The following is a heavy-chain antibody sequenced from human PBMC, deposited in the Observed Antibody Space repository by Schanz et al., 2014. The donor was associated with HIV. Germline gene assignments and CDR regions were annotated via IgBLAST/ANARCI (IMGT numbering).Heavy chain of an antibody. V-gene: IGHV3-33*08. CDR2: IWYDGTNI. CDR3: AREYYSRNWNWFDP. J-gene: IGHJ5*02. CDR1: GFTFNNFA. Sequence: VQLVESGGGLVQPGGSLRLSCAASGFTFNNFAMSWVRQAPGKGLEWVAVIWYDGTNIDYADSVKGRFTVSRDNSKNMLYLQMNSLRAEDTAVYYCAREYYSRNWNWFDPWGQGTLVTVSS. D-gene: IGHD6-13*01.